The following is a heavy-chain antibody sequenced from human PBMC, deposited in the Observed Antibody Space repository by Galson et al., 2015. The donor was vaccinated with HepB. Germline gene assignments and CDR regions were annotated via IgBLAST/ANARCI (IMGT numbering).Heavy chain of an antibody. CDR1: GFTFSNYA. J-gene: IGHJ4*02. Sequence: SLRLSCAASGFTFSNYAMSWVRQAPGKGLEWVSAISAGGAGTHYADSVKGRVTISRDNSKNTLYLQMDNLSAQDTAVYYCAKNSAKGDRSVYYYVVTDDWGQGILVTVAS. CDR3: AKNSAKGDRSVYYYVVTDD. V-gene: IGHV3-23*01. CDR2: ISAGGAGT. D-gene: IGHD3-22*01.